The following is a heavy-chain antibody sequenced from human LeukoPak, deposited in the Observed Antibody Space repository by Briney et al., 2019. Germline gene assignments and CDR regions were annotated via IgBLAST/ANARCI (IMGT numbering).Heavy chain of an antibody. CDR1: GGTFSSYA. V-gene: IGHV1-69*01. CDR2: IIPIFGTA. CDR3: AGSPREYYYDSSGEWFDP. Sequence: GASVKVSCKASGGTFSSYAISWVRQAPGQGLEWMGGIIPIFGTANYAQKFQGRVTITADESTSTAYMELSSLRSEDTAVYYCAGSPREYYYDSSGEWFDPWGQGTLVTVSS. D-gene: IGHD3-22*01. J-gene: IGHJ5*02.